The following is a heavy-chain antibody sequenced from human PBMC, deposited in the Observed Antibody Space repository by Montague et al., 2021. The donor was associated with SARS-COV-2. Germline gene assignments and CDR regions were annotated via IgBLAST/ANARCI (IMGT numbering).Heavy chain of an antibody. Sequence: SETLSLTCSVSGGSISSYYCSWIRQSPGKGLEWIGYIFHSGITDXNPSLKSRVTISVDMSKNQFSLQLNSVTAADSAVYYCARTEYNWNDWFDPWDQGTLVTVSS. V-gene: IGHV4-59*13. CDR3: ARTEYNWNDWFDP. J-gene: IGHJ5*02. D-gene: IGHD1-20*01. CDR2: IFHSGIT. CDR1: GGSISSYY.